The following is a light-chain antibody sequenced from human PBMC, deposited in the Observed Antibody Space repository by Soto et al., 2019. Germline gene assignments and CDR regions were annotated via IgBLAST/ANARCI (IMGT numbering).Light chain of an antibody. CDR3: QQYGSSPRT. CDR2: NAA. CDR1: QNINGN. Sequence: EIVIPQSPATLSVSPGPRATLSCRAIQNINGNLAWYQQKPGQAPRLLIYNAATRATGIPARFSGSGSGTEFTLTISSLQSEDFAVYYCQQYGSSPRTFGQGTKVDI. J-gene: IGKJ1*01. V-gene: IGKV3-15*01.